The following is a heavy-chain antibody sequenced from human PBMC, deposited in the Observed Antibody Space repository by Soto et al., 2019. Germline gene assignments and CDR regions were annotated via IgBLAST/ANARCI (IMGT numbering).Heavy chain of an antibody. CDR1: GGSISSYY. CDR2: IYYSGST. Sequence: SETLSLTCTVSGGSISSYYWSWIRQPPGKGLEWIGYIYYSGSTNYNPSLKSRVTISVDTSKNQFSLKLSSVTAADTAVYYCASLQYYYDSSGYSTGNWFDPWGQGPMITVST. D-gene: IGHD3-22*01. CDR3: ASLQYYYDSSGYSTGNWFDP. V-gene: IGHV4-59*01. J-gene: IGHJ5*02.